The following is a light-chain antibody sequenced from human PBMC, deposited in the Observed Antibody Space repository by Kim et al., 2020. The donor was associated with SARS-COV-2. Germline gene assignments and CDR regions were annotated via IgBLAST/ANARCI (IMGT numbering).Light chain of an antibody. CDR1: NNDFGVYDF. J-gene: IGLJ2*01. V-gene: IGLV2-11*01. Sequence: QSALTQPRSVAGSPGQSVYIPCTGTNNDFGVYDFVSWYQQYPGKAPKLIIYNSSRRPSGVPDRFSASKSGDTASLIISGLQSDDEADYYCCSSPDTYTWLFGGGTRLTVL. CDR3: CSSPDTYTWL. CDR2: NSS.